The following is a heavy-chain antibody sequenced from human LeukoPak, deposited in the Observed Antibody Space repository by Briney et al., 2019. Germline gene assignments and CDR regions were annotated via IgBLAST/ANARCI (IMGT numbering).Heavy chain of an antibody. D-gene: IGHD6-13*01. CDR3: ARQQEQLTYNWSDP. V-gene: IGHV4-34*12. CDR2: ILDSGRT. J-gene: IGHJ5*02. Sequence: SETLSLTCAVYGGSFSGYYWSWIRQPPGKGLEWIGSILDSGRTYYNPSLKSRVTMSVDTSKNQFSLKLRAVTAADTAVYYCARQQEQLTYNWSDPWGQGTLVTVSS. CDR1: GGSFSGYY.